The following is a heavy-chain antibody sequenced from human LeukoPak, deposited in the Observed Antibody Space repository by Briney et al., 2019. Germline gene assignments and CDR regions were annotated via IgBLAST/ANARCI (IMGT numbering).Heavy chain of an antibody. V-gene: IGHV3-53*01. D-gene: IGHD3-10*01. CDR3: ARARYSGSYHGYFDY. J-gene: IGHJ4*02. Sequence: GGSLRLSCAASGFTVSSNYMSWVRQAPGKGLEWASVIYSGGSTYYADSVKGRFTISRDNSKNTLYLQMNSLRAEDTAVYYCARARYSGSYHGYFDYWGQGTLVTVSS. CDR1: GFTVSSNY. CDR2: IYSGGST.